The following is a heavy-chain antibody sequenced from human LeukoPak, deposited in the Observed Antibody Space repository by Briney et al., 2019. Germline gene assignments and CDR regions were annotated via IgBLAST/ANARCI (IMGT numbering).Heavy chain of an antibody. V-gene: IGHV3-74*01. CDR1: GFTFATYA. Sequence: RPGGSLRLSCAASGFTFATYAMSWVRQAPGKGPVWISYINGDGSHTTYADSVKGRFTISRDNAINTVYLQMNSLRDEDTAIYYCVNMVSDSGVEGKWGQGTLVTVSS. CDR3: VNMVSDSGVEGK. CDR2: INGDGSHT. J-gene: IGHJ4*02. D-gene: IGHD3-10*01.